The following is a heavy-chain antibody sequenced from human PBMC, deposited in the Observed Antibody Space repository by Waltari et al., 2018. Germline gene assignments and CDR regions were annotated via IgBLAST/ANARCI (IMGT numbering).Heavy chain of an antibody. CDR2: IGSSGRNT. Sequence: EVQLLASGGGLVQPGGSLRLSCAASGFTFRCSAMWWVRQAPGKGLEWVSVIGSSGRNTYYADSVKGRFTISRDDSKNTLYLQMNSLRAEDTAVYYCARDSSDFDYWGQGTLVTVSS. CDR3: ARDSSDFDY. J-gene: IGHJ4*02. V-gene: IGHV3-23*01. CDR1: GFTFRCSA. D-gene: IGHD6-19*01.